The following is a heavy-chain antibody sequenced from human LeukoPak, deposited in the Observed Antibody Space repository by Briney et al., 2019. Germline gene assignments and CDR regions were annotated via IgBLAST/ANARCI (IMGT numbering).Heavy chain of an antibody. CDR1: GFTFSSYA. V-gene: IGHV3-23*01. CDR2: ISGSGGST. J-gene: IGHJ4*02. CDR3: AKDLRYSSSLSNGGEYY. D-gene: IGHD6-6*01. Sequence: PGGSLRLSCAASGFTFSSYAMSWVRQAPGKGLEWVSAISGSGGSTYYADSVKGRFTISRDNSKNTLYLQMNSLRAEDTAVYYCAKDLRYSSSLSNGGEYYWGQGTLVTVSS.